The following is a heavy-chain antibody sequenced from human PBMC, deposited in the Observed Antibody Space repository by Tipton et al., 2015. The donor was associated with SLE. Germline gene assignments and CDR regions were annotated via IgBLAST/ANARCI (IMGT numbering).Heavy chain of an antibody. CDR2: IYTSGST. Sequence: TLSLTCPVSGGSISSYYWSWIRQPPGKGLEWIGYIYTSGSTNYNPSLKSRVTISVDTSKNQFSLKLSSVTAADTAVYYCFLRYFDWLFSDAFDIWGQGTMVTVSS. D-gene: IGHD3-9*01. V-gene: IGHV4-4*08. CDR1: GGSISSYY. J-gene: IGHJ3*02. CDR3: FLRYFDWLFSDAFDI.